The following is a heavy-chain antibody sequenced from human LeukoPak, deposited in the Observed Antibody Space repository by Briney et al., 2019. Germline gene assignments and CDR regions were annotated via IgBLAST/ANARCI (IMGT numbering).Heavy chain of an antibody. CDR1: GYTFPNYW. CDR3: ARGYYYGSGGPHHYGMEV. D-gene: IGHD3-10*01. V-gene: IGHV5-51*01. CDR2: IYPADSDT. J-gene: IGHJ6*02. Sequence: GESLKISCRGFGYTFPNYWIGWVRQMPGEGLEWMGIIYPADSDTRYSPSFQGHVTISADQSISTAYLQWTSLKASDTAMYYCARGYYYGSGGPHHYGMEVWGQGTTVTVSS.